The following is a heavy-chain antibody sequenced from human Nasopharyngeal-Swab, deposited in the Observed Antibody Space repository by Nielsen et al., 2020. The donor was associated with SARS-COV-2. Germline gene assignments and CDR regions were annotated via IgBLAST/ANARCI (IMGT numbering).Heavy chain of an antibody. Sequence: GESLKISCSASGFNFSNYSMNWVRQAPGKGLEWVSSISSSTSYIYYADSVKGRFTISRDNAKNSLYLQMNSLRAEDTAVYYCARDGFGESPYYYYYGMDVWGQGTTVTVSS. CDR1: GFNFSNYS. CDR2: ISSSTSYI. V-gene: IGHV3-21*01. D-gene: IGHD3-10*01. CDR3: ARDGFGESPYYYYYGMDV. J-gene: IGHJ6*02.